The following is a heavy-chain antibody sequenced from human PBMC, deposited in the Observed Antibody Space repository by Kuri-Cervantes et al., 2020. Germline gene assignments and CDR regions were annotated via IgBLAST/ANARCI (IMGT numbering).Heavy chain of an antibody. J-gene: IGHJ4*02. Sequence: GESLKISCVASGFTFSTYGMHWVRQAPGKGLEWVAVISYDGSGHYADSVKGRFTISRDNSKNTLYPQMYSLRPEDTAVYYCVRGPYWQFGYWGQGTLVTVSS. V-gene: IGHV3-30*03. CDR3: VRGPYWQFGY. D-gene: IGHD2-15*01. CDR2: ISYDGSG. CDR1: GFTFSTYG.